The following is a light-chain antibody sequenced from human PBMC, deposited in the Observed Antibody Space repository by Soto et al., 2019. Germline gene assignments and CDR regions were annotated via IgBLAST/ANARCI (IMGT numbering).Light chain of an antibody. V-gene: IGKV1-5*03. Sequence: IPMTQSPSTLSASLGDRVTITCRASQSISSWLAWYQQKPGKAPNLLIYKASSLESGVPSRFRGSGSGTDFTLTISSLQPDDIATYYCQQYNSYSLTFGQGTKVDI. CDR2: KAS. J-gene: IGKJ1*01. CDR3: QQYNSYSLT. CDR1: QSISSW.